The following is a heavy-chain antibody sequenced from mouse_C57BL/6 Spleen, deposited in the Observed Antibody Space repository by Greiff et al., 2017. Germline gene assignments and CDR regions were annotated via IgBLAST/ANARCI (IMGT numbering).Heavy chain of an antibody. CDR3: ARWGYGSSYGDFDY. CDR1: GYTFTSYG. Sequence: QVQLQQSGAELARPGASVKLSCKASGYTFTSYGISWVKQRTGQGLEWIGEIYPRSGNTYYNEKFKGKATLTADKSSSTAYMELRSLTSEDSAVYFCARWGYGSSYGDFDYWGQGTTLTVSS. D-gene: IGHD1-1*01. J-gene: IGHJ2*01. CDR2: IYPRSGNT. V-gene: IGHV1-81*01.